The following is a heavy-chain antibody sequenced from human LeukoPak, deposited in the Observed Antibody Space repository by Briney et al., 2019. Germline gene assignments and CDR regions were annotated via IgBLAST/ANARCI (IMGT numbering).Heavy chain of an antibody. D-gene: IGHD3-22*01. CDR3: ARDHYDSSGLDAAFDI. V-gene: IGHV1-18*01. J-gene: IGHJ3*02. CDR2: ISCYDAKT. CDR1: GYTFTRYG. Sequence: ASVKVSCKASGYTFTRYGISWVRQAPGQGLEWMGWISCYDAKTNYAQKVQGRVTMTTDTSTTTAYMELRSLRSDDTAVYYCARDHYDSSGLDAAFDIWGQGTMVTVSS.